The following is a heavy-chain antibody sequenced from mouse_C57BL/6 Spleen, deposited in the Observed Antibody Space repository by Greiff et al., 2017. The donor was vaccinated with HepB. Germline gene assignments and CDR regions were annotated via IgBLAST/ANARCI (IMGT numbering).Heavy chain of an antibody. J-gene: IGHJ2*01. CDR1: GFTFSDYG. CDR2: ISSGSSTI. D-gene: IGHD1-1*01. Sequence: EVKLEESGGGLVKPGGSLKLSCAASGFTFSDYGMHWVRQAPEKGLEWVAYISSGSSTIYYADTVKGRFTISRDNAKNTLFLQMTSLRSEDTAMYYCARNGNKVEYYFDYWGQGTTLTVSS. CDR3: ARNGNKVEYYFDY. V-gene: IGHV5-17*01.